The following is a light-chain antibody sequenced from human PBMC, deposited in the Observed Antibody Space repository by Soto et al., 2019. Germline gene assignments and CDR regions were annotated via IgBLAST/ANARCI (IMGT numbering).Light chain of an antibody. V-gene: IGKV1-39*01. CDR3: QQSYSRPLT. J-gene: IGKJ3*01. Sequence: DIQMTQSPSSLSASVGDRVTITCRASQYISSYVNWYQKKPGKAPRFLIYGASDLQRGVPSRFSGGGSGTDFSVTISSLQPEDFATYYCQQSYSRPLTFGAGTKVEI. CDR1: QYISSY. CDR2: GAS.